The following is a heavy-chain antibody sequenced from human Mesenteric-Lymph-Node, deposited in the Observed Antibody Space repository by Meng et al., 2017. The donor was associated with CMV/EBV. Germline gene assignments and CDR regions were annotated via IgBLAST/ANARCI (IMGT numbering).Heavy chain of an antibody. CDR2: IYYSGST. CDR3: ARGLGSVGPIKHYYYGMDV. V-gene: IGHV4-61*01. CDR1: GGSVSSGSYY. J-gene: IGHJ6*02. Sequence: SETLSLTCTVSGGSVSSGSYYWSWIRQPPGKGLEWIGYIYYSGSTNYNPSLKSRVTISVDTSKNQFSLKLSSVTAADTAVYYCARGLGSVGPIKHYYYGMDVWGQGTTVTVSS. D-gene: IGHD3-16*01.